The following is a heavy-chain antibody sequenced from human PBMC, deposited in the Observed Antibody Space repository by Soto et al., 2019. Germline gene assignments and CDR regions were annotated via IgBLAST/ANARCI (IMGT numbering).Heavy chain of an antibody. D-gene: IGHD4-4*01. Sequence: SETLSLTCTLSGGPISPSPRYWGSVRQSPGKWLTWIGSMTYGGGTAYYNTSLKSRVTISVDTAKNQVSLTLGSVTAADTAGYYCVSSNRGFCYYWGQGTVVTVSS. V-gene: IGHV4-39*01. CDR1: GGPISPSPRY. CDR3: VSSNRGFCYY. CDR2: MTYGGGT. J-gene: IGHJ4*02.